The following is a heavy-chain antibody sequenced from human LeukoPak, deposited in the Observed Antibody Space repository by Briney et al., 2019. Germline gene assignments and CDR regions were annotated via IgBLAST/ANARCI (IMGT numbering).Heavy chain of an antibody. V-gene: IGHV3-48*01. CDR2: ISSSSSTI. CDR1: GLTFSTYS. Sequence: GGSLRLSCAASGLTFSTYSMNWVRKAPGKGLAGVSYISSSSSTIYYADSVKGRFTISRDNAKSSLYLQMNSLRAEDTAVYYCARDFCSTTSCRFDYWGRGTLVTVSS. J-gene: IGHJ4*02. CDR3: ARDFCSTTSCRFDY. D-gene: IGHD2-2*01.